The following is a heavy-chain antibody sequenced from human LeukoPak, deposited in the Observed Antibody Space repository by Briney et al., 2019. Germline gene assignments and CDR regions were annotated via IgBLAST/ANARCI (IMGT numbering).Heavy chain of an antibody. V-gene: IGHV3-21*01. CDR2: ISSSSSYI. Sequence: GGSLRLSCAASGFTFSSYSMNWVRQAPGKGLEWVSSISSSSSYIYYADSVKGRFTISRDNSKNTLYLQMNSLRAEDTAVYYCAKDLSYYYMDVWGKGTTVTVSS. J-gene: IGHJ6*03. D-gene: IGHD2/OR15-2a*01. CDR1: GFTFSSYS. CDR3: AKDLSYYYMDV.